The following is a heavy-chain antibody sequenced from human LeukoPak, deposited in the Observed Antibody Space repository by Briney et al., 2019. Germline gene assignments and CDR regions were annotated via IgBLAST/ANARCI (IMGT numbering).Heavy chain of an antibody. V-gene: IGHV1-46*01. CDR3: ARAGSSYAVFNY. CDR1: GYTFTSYY. CDR2: INPSGGST. Sequence: ASVKVSCKASGYTFTSYYMHWVRQAPGQGLEWMGIINPSGGSTSYAQKFQGRVTMTRDTSTSTVYMGLSSLRSEDTAVYYCARAGSSYAVFNYWGQGTLVTVSS. D-gene: IGHD2-2*01. J-gene: IGHJ4*02.